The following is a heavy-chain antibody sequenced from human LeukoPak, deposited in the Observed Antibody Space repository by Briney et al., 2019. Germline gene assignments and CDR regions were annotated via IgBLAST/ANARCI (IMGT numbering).Heavy chain of an antibody. V-gene: IGHV1-69*05. CDR2: IIPIFGTA. D-gene: IGHD1-26*01. J-gene: IGHJ5*02. Sequence: GASVKVSCKASGGTFSSYAISWVRQAPGQGLEWMGGIIPIFGTANYAQKFQGRVTITTDESTSTVYMELSSLRSEDTAVYYCARVGQFGGSYSNWFDPWGQGTLVTVSS. CDR3: ARVGQFGGSYSNWFDP. CDR1: GGTFSSYA.